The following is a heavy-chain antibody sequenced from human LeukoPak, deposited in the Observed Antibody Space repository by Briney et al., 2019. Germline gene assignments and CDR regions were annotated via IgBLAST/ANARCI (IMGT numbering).Heavy chain of an antibody. Sequence: ASVKVSCKASGYTFTSYGISWVRQAPGQGLEWMGWISIYNANTHYAQKFQGRVTMTTDTSTSTAYMDLRSLRSDDTAVYYCARDQALAAAEPFDYWGQGTLVTVSP. D-gene: IGHD6-13*01. CDR2: ISIYNANT. CDR1: GYTFTSYG. J-gene: IGHJ4*02. V-gene: IGHV1-18*01. CDR3: ARDQALAAAEPFDY.